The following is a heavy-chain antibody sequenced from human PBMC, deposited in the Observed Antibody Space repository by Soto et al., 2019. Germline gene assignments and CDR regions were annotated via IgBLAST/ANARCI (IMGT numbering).Heavy chain of an antibody. CDR3: ALRKTGSYFDY. J-gene: IGHJ4*02. D-gene: IGHD7-27*01. V-gene: IGHV3-23*01. CDR1: GFTFSTYA. Sequence: LRLSCAGAGFTFSTYAMSWVRQAPGKGLEWVSAISASGTNTFYAGSVKGRFTISRDNSRNTLYLQMNSLRADDTAVYYCALRKTGSYFDYWGQGTLVTVSS. CDR2: ISASGTNT.